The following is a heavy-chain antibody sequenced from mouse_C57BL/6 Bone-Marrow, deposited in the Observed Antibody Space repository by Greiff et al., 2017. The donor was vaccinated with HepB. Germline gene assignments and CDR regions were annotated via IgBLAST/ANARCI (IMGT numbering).Heavy chain of an antibody. Sequence: QVQLQQPGAELVKPGASVKMSCKASGYTFTSYWITWVKQRPGQGLEWIGDIYPGSGSTNYNEKFKSKATLTVDTSSSTAYMQLSRLTSEDSAVYYCASDGYLYYYAMDYWGQGTSVTVSS. J-gene: IGHJ4*01. D-gene: IGHD2-3*01. V-gene: IGHV1-55*01. CDR1: GYTFTSYW. CDR2: IYPGSGST. CDR3: ASDGYLYYYAMDY.